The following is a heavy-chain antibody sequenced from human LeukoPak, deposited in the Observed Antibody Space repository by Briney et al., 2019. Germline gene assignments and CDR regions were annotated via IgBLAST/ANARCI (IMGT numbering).Heavy chain of an antibody. Sequence: PSETLSLTCAVYGGSFSGYYWSWIRQPPGKGLEWIGEINHSGSTYYNPSLKSRVTISVDTSKNQFSLKLSSVTAADTAVYYCARGVIILPNDWGQGTLVTVSS. CDR2: INHSGST. V-gene: IGHV4-34*01. D-gene: IGHD3-10*01. CDR3: ARGVIILPND. CDR1: GGSFSGYY. J-gene: IGHJ4*02.